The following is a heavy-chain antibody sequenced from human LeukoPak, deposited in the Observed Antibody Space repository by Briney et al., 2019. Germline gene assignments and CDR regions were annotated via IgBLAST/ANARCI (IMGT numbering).Heavy chain of an antibody. CDR3: ASSRMKGEWSTTNQMDV. J-gene: IGHJ6*04. V-gene: IGHV1-69*05. D-gene: IGHD3-16*01. Sequence: GASVKVSCKASGGTFSSYAISWVRQAPGQGLEWMGGIIPIFGTANYAQKFQGGVTITTDESTSTAYMELSSLRSEDTAVYYCASSRMKGEWSTTNQMDVWGKGTTVTVSS. CDR1: GGTFSSYA. CDR2: IIPIFGTA.